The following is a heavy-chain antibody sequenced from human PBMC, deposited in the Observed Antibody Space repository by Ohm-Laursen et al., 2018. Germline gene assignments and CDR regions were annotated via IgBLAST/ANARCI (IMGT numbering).Heavy chain of an antibody. CDR1: GFTFSSYW. V-gene: IGHV3-74*01. J-gene: IGHJ4*02. Sequence: SLRLSCAASGFTFSSYWKHWVRQAPGKGLGWVSRINSDGSSTSYADSVKGRFTISRDNARNTLYLQMNSLRAEDTAVYYCARSNWKDYWGQGTLVTVSS. CDR3: ARSNWKDY. CDR2: INSDGSST. D-gene: IGHD1-20*01.